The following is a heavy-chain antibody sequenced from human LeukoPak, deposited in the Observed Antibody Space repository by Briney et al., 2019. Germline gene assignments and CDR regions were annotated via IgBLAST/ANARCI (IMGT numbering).Heavy chain of an antibody. CDR2: ISAYNGNT. CDR1: GSTFTSYG. J-gene: IGHJ4*02. D-gene: IGHD1-26*01. CDR3: ARARRVGATFYYFDY. Sequence: ASVKVSCKASGSTFTSYGISWVRQAPGQGLEWMGWISAYNGNTNYAQKLQGRVTMTTDTSTSTAYMELRSLRSDDTAVYYCARARRVGATFYYFDYWGQGTLVTVSS. V-gene: IGHV1-18*01.